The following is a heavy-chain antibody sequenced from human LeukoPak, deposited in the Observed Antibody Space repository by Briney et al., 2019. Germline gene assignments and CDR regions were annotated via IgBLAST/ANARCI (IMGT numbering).Heavy chain of an antibody. D-gene: IGHD3-10*01. J-gene: IGHJ4*02. CDR2: INHSGST. CDR3: ARGNGGFMVRGVMKLDY. CDR1: GVSFSGYY. V-gene: IGHV4-34*01. Sequence: SETLSLTCAVYGVSFSGYYWSWIRQPPGKGLEWIGEINHSGSTNYNPSLKSRVTISVDTSKNQFSLKLSSVTAADTAVYYCARGNGGFMVRGVMKLDYWGQGTLVTVSS.